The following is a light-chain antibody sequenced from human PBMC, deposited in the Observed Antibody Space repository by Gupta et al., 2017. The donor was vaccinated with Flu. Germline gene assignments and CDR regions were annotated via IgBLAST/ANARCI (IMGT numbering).Light chain of an antibody. CDR2: DFS. CDR3: SSYTSGSTLVVA. CDR1: NSDVGGYNS. Sequence: QSALTQLASVSGSTGQTNTNSCTGTNSDVGGYNSVSWYQQRPGTAPKLMIYDFSNRPSGISNRFSGSKSGNTASLTISWLQAEDEADYYCSSYTSGSTLVVAFGGLTKLTVL. V-gene: IGLV2-14*01. J-gene: IGLJ2*01.